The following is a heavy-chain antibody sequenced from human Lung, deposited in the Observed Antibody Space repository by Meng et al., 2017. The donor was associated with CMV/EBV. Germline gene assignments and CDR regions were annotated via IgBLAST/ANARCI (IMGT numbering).Heavy chain of an antibody. J-gene: IGHJ5*02. Sequence: YGINWVRQGSGRELEWMGWMNPNSGNTGEAQNFQGRLSMTISTSTSTAYMELNSLRSEDTAVYYCARDGHTGRHGWRYDTGWFDPWGQGTLVTVSS. CDR1: YG. D-gene: IGHD2-8*02. CDR2: MNPNSGNT. V-gene: IGHV1-8*01. CDR3: ARDGHTGRHGWRYDTGWFDP.